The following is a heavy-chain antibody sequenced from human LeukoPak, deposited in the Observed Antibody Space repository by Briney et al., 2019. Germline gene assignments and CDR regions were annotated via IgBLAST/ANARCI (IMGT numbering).Heavy chain of an antibody. V-gene: IGHV4-59*01. CDR2: IYYSGST. CDR3: ARSTQPTVTTILNWYFDL. J-gene: IGHJ2*01. D-gene: IGHD4-17*01. CDR1: GGSISSYY. Sequence: PSETLSLTCTVSGGSISSYYWSWIRQPPGKGLEWIGYIYYSGSTNYNPSLKSRVTISVDTSKNQFSLKLSSVTAADTAVYYCARSTQPTVTTILNWYFDLWGRGTLVTVSS.